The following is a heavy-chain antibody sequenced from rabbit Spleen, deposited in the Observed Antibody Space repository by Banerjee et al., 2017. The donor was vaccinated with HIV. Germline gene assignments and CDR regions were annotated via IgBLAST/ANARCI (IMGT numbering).Heavy chain of an antibody. V-gene: IGHV1S45*01. CDR3: ARSILVVVLFIRMPYYFTL. CDR1: GFSFSDRDV. CDR2: INTYTTKA. J-gene: IGHJ4*01. D-gene: IGHD1-1*01. Sequence: QEQLVESGGGLVKPQGSLTLTCKASGFSFSDRDVMCWVRQAPGKGLQWIACINTYTTKAVYATWAIGRFTISRTSSTTVTLRMTSLTAADTATYFCARSILVVVLFIRMPYYFTLWGPGTLVTVS.